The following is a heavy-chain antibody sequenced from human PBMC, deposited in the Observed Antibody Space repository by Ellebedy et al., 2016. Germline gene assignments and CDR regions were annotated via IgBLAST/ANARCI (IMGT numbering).Heavy chain of an antibody. CDR2: IGGSGGDT. V-gene: IGHV3-11*05. J-gene: IGHJ4*02. Sequence: GESLKISXAASGFTFSDYYMSWIRQAPGKGLEWVSSIGGSGGDTHYADSVKGRFRISRDNSKNTLSLQMNILRADDTAVYYCAREDYYDSYGYFVYWGQGTLVTVSP. D-gene: IGHD3-22*01. CDR1: GFTFSDYY. CDR3: AREDYYDSYGYFVY.